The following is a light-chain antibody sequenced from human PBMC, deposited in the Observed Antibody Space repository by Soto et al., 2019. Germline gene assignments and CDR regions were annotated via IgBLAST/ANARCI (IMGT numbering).Light chain of an antibody. Sequence: DIVMTQSPDSLAVSLGERATINCKSSQSVLYSSNNKNYLAWYQQKPGQPPKLLISWASTRETGVPDRFSGSGSGAEFTLTISSLQAEDVAVYYCQQYHTTPQTFGQGTKVEIK. V-gene: IGKV4-1*01. CDR3: QQYHTTPQT. CDR1: QSVLYSSNNKNY. CDR2: WAS. J-gene: IGKJ1*01.